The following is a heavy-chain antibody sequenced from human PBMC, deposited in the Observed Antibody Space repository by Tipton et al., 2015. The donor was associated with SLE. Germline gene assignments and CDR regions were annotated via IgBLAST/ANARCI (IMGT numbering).Heavy chain of an antibody. CDR3: AREGGYAGSGSYGTV. J-gene: IGHJ6*02. V-gene: IGHV4-34*01. CDR2: INHSGST. CDR1: GFTFSNAW. D-gene: IGHD3-10*01. Sequence: LRLSCAASGFTFSNAWMSWVRQPPGKGLEWIGEINHSGSTNYNPSLKSRVTISVDTSKNQFSLKLSSVTAADTAVYFCAREGGYAGSGSYGTVWGQGTTVTVSS.